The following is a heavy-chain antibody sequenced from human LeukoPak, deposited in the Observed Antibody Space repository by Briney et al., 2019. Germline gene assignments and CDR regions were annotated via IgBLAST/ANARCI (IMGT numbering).Heavy chain of an antibody. J-gene: IGHJ4*02. CDR1: GFTFSDYY. CDR2: ISSSGSAD. D-gene: IGHD3-3*01. Sequence: PGGSLRLSCAATGFTFSDYYMSWLCQAPGKGLEWISYISSSGSADYYADSVQGRFTVSRDNAKSSLYLQMNSLRAEDTAVYYCARTQKYYDLWSGMNWGQGTLVTVSS. V-gene: IGHV3-11*04. CDR3: ARTQKYYDLWSGMN.